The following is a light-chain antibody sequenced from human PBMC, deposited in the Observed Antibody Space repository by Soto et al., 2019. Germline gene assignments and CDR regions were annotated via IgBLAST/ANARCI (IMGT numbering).Light chain of an antibody. V-gene: IGKV1-39*01. Sequence: QVTQSASALSASVGDRVTITCRASQSISSYLNWYQQKPGKAPKLLIYAASSLQSGVPSRFSGSGSGTDFTLNISSLQPEDFATYYCPQATSLPITFGQGTRLEIK. CDR2: AAS. J-gene: IGKJ5*01. CDR1: QSISSY. CDR3: PQATSLPIT.